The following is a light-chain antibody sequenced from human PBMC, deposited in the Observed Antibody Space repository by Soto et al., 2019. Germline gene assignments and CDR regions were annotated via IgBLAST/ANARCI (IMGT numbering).Light chain of an antibody. CDR3: QQRGNWPLT. Sequence: DILLTQSPATLSLSPGERATLSCMASQGVSNYLVWYQQRPAQAPRLLIYDVSHRATGIPARFSGSGSGTDFTLTISSLEPEDVAVYFWQQRGNWPLTFGGGTKVEI. CDR2: DVS. CDR1: QGVSNY. J-gene: IGKJ4*01. V-gene: IGKV3-11*01.